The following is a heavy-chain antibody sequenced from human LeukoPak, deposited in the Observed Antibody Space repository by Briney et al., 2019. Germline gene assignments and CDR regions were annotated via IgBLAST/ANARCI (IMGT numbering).Heavy chain of an antibody. CDR1: GDTFGSYA. CDR3: ASQLLLPFDY. CDR2: TIPILGIA. D-gene: IGHD3-22*01. V-gene: IGHV1-69*04. J-gene: IGHJ4*02. Sequence: SVKVSCKAPGDTFGSYAISWVRQAPGQGLEWMGRTIPILGIAKYAQKFQGRLTITADTSTSTTYMELSSLRPEDTAIYYCASQLLLPFDYWGQGTLVTVSS.